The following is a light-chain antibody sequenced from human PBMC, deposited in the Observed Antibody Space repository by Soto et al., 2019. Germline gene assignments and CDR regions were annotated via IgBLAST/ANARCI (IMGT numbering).Light chain of an antibody. Sequence: QSALTQPASVSGSPGQSITISCTGTSSDVGGYDYVSWYQLHPGKAPKLMVFEVRNRPSGVSYRFSGSKSGNTASLTISGLQAEDEADYFCSSYSSSTAYLFGTGTKVTVL. CDR2: EVR. J-gene: IGLJ1*01. CDR1: SSDVGGYDY. CDR3: SSYSSSTAYL. V-gene: IGLV2-14*01.